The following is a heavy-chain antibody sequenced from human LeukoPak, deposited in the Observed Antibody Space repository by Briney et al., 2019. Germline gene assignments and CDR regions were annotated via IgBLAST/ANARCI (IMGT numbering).Heavy chain of an antibody. Sequence: SGPTLVKPTQTLTLTCTFSGFSLSTSGVGVGWIRQPPGKALEWLALLYWDDDKRYSPSLKSRLTITKGTSKNQVVLTMTNMDPVDTATYYCAHRPGDVAYDYWGQGTLVTVSS. D-gene: IGHD7-27*01. CDR3: AHRPGDVAYDY. V-gene: IGHV2-5*02. J-gene: IGHJ4*02. CDR2: LYWDDDK. CDR1: GFSLSTSGVG.